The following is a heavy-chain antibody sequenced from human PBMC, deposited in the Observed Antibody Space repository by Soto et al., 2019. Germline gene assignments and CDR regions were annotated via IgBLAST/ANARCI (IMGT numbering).Heavy chain of an antibody. CDR1: GYTFTSYY. J-gene: IGHJ5*02. V-gene: IGHV1-46*01. Sequence: GASVKVSCKASGYTFTSYYMHWVRQAPGQGLEWMGIINPSGGSTSYARKFQGRVTMTRDTSTSTVYMELSSLRSEDTAVYYCARSRRNIVVVPAEGWFDPWGQGTLVTVSS. CDR2: INPSGGST. D-gene: IGHD2-2*01. CDR3: ARSRRNIVVVPAEGWFDP.